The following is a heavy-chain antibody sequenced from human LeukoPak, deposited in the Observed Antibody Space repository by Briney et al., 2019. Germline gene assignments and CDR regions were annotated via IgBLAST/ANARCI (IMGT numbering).Heavy chain of an antibody. V-gene: IGHV3-53*01. Sequence: GGSLRLSCAASGFTVSSNYMSWVRQAPGKGLEWVSSIYSGGTTYYKDSVKGRFTISRDNSKNTLYLQMNSLRAEDTVVYYCAKDWGSGSYYFDYWGQGTLVTVSS. CDR1: GFTVSSNY. CDR3: AKDWGSGSYYFDY. D-gene: IGHD1-26*01. CDR2: IYSGGTT. J-gene: IGHJ4*02.